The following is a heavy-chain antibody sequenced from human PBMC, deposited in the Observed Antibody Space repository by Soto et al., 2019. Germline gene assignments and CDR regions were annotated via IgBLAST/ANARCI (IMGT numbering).Heavy chain of an antibody. Sequence: QVQLVESGGGVVQPGRSLRLSCAASGFTFSSYGMHWVRQAPGKGLEWVAVISYDGSNKYYADSVKGRFTISRDNSKNTLYLQMNSLRAEDTAVYYCAKDLTIFGVVPGYNWFDPWGQGTLVTVSS. J-gene: IGHJ5*02. CDR1: GFTFSSYG. D-gene: IGHD3-3*01. CDR2: ISYDGSNK. CDR3: AKDLTIFGVVPGYNWFDP. V-gene: IGHV3-30*18.